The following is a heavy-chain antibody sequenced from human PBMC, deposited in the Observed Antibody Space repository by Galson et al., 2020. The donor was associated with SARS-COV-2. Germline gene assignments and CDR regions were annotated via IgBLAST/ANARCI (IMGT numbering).Heavy chain of an antibody. CDR1: GFTFSSYG. Sequence: TGGSLRLSCAASGFTFSSYGMHWVRQAPGKGLEWVAVIWYDGSNKYYADSVKGRFTISRDNSKNTLYLQMNSLRAEYTAVYYCARDGDVGYFSGGSCFIDYWGQGTLVTVSS. D-gene: IGHD2-15*01. V-gene: IGHV3-33*01. CDR2: IWYDGSNK. J-gene: IGHJ4*02. CDR3: ARDGDVGYFSGGSCFIDY.